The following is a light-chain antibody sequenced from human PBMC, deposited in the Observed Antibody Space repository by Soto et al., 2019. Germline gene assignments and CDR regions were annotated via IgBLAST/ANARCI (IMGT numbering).Light chain of an antibody. Sequence: DIQMTQSPSSLSASVGDRVTITCRASQIIKRYLNWYQQIPGKAPKLLIYAASGLQSGVPPRFSGSGSGTDFPFTISICQPEVFELSYGQQVYSPPYTLGQGPSWRSN. CDR1: QIIKRY. CDR2: AAS. J-gene: IGKJ2*01. CDR3: QQVYSPPYT. V-gene: IGKV1-39*01.